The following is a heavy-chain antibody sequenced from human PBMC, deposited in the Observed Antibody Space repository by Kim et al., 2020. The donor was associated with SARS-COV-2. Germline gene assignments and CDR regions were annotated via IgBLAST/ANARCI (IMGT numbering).Heavy chain of an antibody. V-gene: IGHV7-4-1*02. D-gene: IGHD3-10*01. CDR1: GNTFSSYA. J-gene: IGHJ3*01. CDR2: INTNTGNP. CDR3: ASSVVYGVISAFDL. Sequence: ASVKVSCKASGNTFSSYAMNWVRQAPGQGLEWMGWINTNTGNPTYAQGSTGRFVFSLDTSVSTTYLRITSLKSEDTAVYYCASSVVYGVISAFDLWGQGTMVTVSS.